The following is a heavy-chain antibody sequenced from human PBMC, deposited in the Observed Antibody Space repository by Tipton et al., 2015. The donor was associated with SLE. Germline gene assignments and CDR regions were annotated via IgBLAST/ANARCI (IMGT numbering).Heavy chain of an antibody. CDR1: GFTVSSNY. V-gene: IGHV3-53*04. CDR3: ARLFSPTPYGDYVYFDY. D-gene: IGHD4-17*01. CDR2: IYSGGST. J-gene: IGHJ4*02. Sequence: SLRLSCAASGFTVSSNYMSWVRQAPGKGLEWVSVIYSGGSTYYADSVKGRFTISRHNSKNTLYLQMNSLRAEDTAVYYCARLFSPTPYGDYVYFDYWGQGTLVTVSS.